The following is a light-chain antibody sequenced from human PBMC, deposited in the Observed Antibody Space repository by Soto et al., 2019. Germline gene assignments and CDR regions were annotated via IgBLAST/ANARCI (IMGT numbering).Light chain of an antibody. CDR1: SGDIGHNNY. J-gene: IGLJ3*02. CDR3: SSYTGGKGGNNLWV. CDR2: EVV. V-gene: IGLV2-8*01. Sequence: QSALTQPPSASGSPGQSVTISCAGTSGDIGHNNYVSWYQQHPGKAPKMMISEVVKRPSGVPYRFSGSKSGNTAFLTVSGLQAEDEADYYCSSYTGGKGGNNLWVFGGGTKLTVL.